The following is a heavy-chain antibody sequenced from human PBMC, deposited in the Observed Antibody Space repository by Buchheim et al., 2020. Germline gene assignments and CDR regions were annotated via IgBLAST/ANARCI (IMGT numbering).Heavy chain of an antibody. Sequence: QVQLQESGPGLVKPTETLSLTCTVSGGSVSSGNYYWGWIRQPPGKGLEWIGYTYYRGSTDYNPSLKSRVTISIDTSKNQFSLRLSSVTAADTAVYYCARSPISQEMDVWGQGTT. D-gene: IGHD2/OR15-2a*01. CDR1: GGSVSSGNYY. V-gene: IGHV4-61*01. CDR3: ARSPISQEMDV. J-gene: IGHJ6*02. CDR2: TYYRGST.